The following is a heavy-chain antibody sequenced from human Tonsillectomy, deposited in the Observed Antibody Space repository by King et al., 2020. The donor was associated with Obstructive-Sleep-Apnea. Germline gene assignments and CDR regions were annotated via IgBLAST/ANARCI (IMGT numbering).Heavy chain of an antibody. Sequence: QLQESGPGLVKPSETLSLTCTVSGGSISRSSYYWGWIRPPPGTGLEWIGSIYYIGSAYYNPSLKRRVTISVDTSNNQFSLKLSSVTAASTAVYYCARGGIQVWLRGGFDYWGQGTLVTV. CDR1: GGSISRSSYY. CDR3: ARGGIQVWLRGGFDY. CDR2: IYYIGSA. V-gene: IGHV4-39*07. D-gene: IGHD5-18*01. J-gene: IGHJ4*02.